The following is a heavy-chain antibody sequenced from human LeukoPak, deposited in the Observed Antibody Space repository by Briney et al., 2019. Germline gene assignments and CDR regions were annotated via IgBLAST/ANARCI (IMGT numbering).Heavy chain of an antibody. CDR3: TRESGAFSPFGF. Sequence: ASETLSLTCAVSGGSITTTNWWSWVRQPPGKGLEWIGEAHLSGATNYNPSLESRVSMSIDKSKNHLSLEVTSVTAADTAIYYCTRESGAFSPFGFWGQGTLLTVSS. J-gene: IGHJ4*02. D-gene: IGHD1-26*01. CDR1: GGSITTTNW. CDR2: AHLSGAT. V-gene: IGHV4-4*02.